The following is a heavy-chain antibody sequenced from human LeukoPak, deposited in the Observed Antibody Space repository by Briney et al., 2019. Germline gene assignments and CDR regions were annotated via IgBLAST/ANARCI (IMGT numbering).Heavy chain of an antibody. D-gene: IGHD3-9*01. J-gene: IGHJ6*02. Sequence: ASVKPSCKASGYSFVGYGITWVRQAPGQRVEWMGWFNPEIGNTNYAQKVQGRVTMTADTSTSTSYMELRSLRSDDTAVYYCARNHYYDILTGYVTYGMDVWGQGTTVTVSS. V-gene: IGHV1-18*01. CDR1: GYSFVGYG. CDR2: FNPEIGNT. CDR3: ARNHYYDILTGYVTYGMDV.